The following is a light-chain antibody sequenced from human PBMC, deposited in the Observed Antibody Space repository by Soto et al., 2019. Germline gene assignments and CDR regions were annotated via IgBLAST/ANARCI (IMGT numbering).Light chain of an antibody. V-gene: IGKV3-20*01. J-gene: IGKJ2*01. Sequence: ESVLTQSPGTLSLSPGERATLSCRASQSVSSSYLAWYQQKPGQAPRLLIYGASSRATGIPDRFSGSGSGTDFTLTISRLEPEDFALYYCQQYGSSPYTCGQGTKLEIK. CDR2: GAS. CDR1: QSVSSSY. CDR3: QQYGSSPYT.